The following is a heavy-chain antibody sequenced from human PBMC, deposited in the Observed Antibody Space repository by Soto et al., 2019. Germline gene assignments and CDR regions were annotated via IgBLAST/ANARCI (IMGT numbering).Heavy chain of an antibody. Sequence: QVQLVQSGAEVKKPGASVKVSCKASGYTFTSYAMHWVRQAPGQRLEWMGWINAGNGNTKYSQKFQGRVTITRDTSASTAYMEVSSLRSEDTAVYYCARVGGVGAKNFQPWGQGTLVTVSS. CDR3: ARVGGVGAKNFQP. CDR1: GYTFTSYA. CDR2: INAGNGNT. V-gene: IGHV1-3*01. D-gene: IGHD1-26*01. J-gene: IGHJ1*01.